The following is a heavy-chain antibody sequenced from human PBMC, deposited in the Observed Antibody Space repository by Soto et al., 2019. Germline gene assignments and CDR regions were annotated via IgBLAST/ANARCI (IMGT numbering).Heavy chain of an antibody. V-gene: IGHV3-30-3*01. J-gene: IGHJ4*02. CDR3: ERDVYYYDSSGYCDY. CDR1: GFTFSSYA. D-gene: IGHD3-22*01. CDR2: ISYDGSNK. Sequence: GGSLRLSCAASGFTFSSYAMHWVRQAPGKGLEWVAVISYDGSNKYYADSVKGRFTISIDNSKNTLYLQMNSPRAEDTAVYYCERDVYYYDSSGYCDYWDQGTMVTVSS.